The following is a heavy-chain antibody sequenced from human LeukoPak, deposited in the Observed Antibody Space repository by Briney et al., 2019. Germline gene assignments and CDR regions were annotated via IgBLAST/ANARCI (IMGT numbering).Heavy chain of an antibody. D-gene: IGHD3-10*01. CDR2: ISGSGGST. J-gene: IGHJ4*02. V-gene: IGHV3-23*01. Sequence: GGSLRLSCAASGFTFSSYAMSWVRQAPGKGLEWVSAISGSGGSTYYADSVKGRFTISRDNSKNALYLQMNSLRAEDTAVYYCAKPEEWFGERPDYWGQGTLVTVSS. CDR1: GFTFSSYA. CDR3: AKPEEWFGERPDY.